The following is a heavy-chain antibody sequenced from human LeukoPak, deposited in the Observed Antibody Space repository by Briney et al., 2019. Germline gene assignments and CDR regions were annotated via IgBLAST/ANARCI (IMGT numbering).Heavy chain of an antibody. CDR3: ARSEYSSGWYSGY. Sequence: ASVKVSCKASGYTVTGYYMHWVRQAPGQGLEWMGWINPNSGGTNYAHKFQGRVTMTRDTSISTAYMELSRLRSDDTAVYYCARSEYSSGWYSGYWGQGTLVTVSS. CDR1: GYTVTGYY. CDR2: INPNSGGT. D-gene: IGHD6-19*01. V-gene: IGHV1-2*07. J-gene: IGHJ4*02.